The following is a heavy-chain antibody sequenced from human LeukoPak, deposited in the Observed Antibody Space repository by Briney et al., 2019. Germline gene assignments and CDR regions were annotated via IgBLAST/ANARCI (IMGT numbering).Heavy chain of an antibody. CDR3: ATTRYIVVVTAIPNWCDP. CDR1: GFTFSSYA. D-gene: IGHD2-21*02. Sequence: PGGSLRLSCAASGFTFSSYAMSWVRQAPGKGLEWVSAISGSGGSTYYADSVKGRFTISRDNSKNTLYLQMNSLRAEDTAVYYCATTRYIVVVTAIPNWCDPWGQGNLVTVSS. J-gene: IGHJ5*02. CDR2: ISGSGGST. V-gene: IGHV3-23*01.